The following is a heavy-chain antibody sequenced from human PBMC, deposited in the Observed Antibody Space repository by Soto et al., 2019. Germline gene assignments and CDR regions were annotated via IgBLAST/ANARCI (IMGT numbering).Heavy chain of an antibody. J-gene: IGHJ5*02. Sequence: GGSLRLSCAASGFTFSDYYMSWIRQAPGKGLEWVSYISSSGSTIYYADSVKGRFTISRDNAKNSLYLQMNSLRAEDTAVYYCAYVDYGGNSGDWFDPWGQGTLVTVSS. CDR3: AYVDYGGNSGDWFDP. V-gene: IGHV3-11*01. D-gene: IGHD4-17*01. CDR2: ISSSGSTI. CDR1: GFTFSDYY.